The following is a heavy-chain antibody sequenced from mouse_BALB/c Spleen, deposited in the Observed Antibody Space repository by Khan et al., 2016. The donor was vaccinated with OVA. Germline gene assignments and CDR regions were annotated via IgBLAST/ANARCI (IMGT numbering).Heavy chain of an antibody. D-gene: IGHD2-4*01. V-gene: IGHV8-12*01. CDR3: ALRPRGVSSDCLFAY. Sequence: QVTLKESGPGILQPSQTLSLTCSFSGFSLSTSGVSVSWIRQPSGKGLEWLAHIYWDDDKHSNTSLKSRLSTSKDSSSNHVFLKLTIVNSAATATYYCALRPRGVSSDCLFAYWGQGTLVTVSA. J-gene: IGHJ3*01. CDR2: IYWDDDK. CDR1: GFSLSTSGVS.